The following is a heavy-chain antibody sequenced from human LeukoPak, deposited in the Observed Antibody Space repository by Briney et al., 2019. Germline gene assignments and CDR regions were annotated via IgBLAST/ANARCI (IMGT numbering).Heavy chain of an antibody. CDR1: GGSISSGSFY. Sequence: SQTLSLTCTVSGGSISSGSFYWSWIRQPPGKGLEWIGEINHSGSTNYNPSLKSRVTISVDTSKNQFSLKLSSVTAADTAVYYCARLSIAARWDYWGQGTLVTVSS. CDR2: INHSGST. J-gene: IGHJ4*02. CDR3: ARLSIAARWDY. D-gene: IGHD6-6*01. V-gene: IGHV4-39*07.